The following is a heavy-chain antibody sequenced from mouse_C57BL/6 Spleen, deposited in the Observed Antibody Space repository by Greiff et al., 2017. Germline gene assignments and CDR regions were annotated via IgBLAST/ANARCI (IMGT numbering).Heavy chain of an antibody. V-gene: IGHV14-4*01. CDR2: IDPENGDT. CDR1: GFNIKDDY. Sequence: VQLQQSGAELVRPGASVTLSCTASGFNIKDDYMHWVKQRPEQGLEWIGWIDPENGDTEYASKFQGKATITADTSSNTAYLQLSSRTSEDTAVYYCTTEGAYWVQGTLVTVSA. CDR3: TTEGAY. J-gene: IGHJ3*01.